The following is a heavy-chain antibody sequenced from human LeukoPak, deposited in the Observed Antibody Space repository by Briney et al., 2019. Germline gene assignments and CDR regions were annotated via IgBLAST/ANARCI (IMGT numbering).Heavy chain of an antibody. CDR3: ARGNSGSYINYYYYYMDV. Sequence: GGSLRLSCAASEFTFNTYWMNWVRQAPGKGLEWVANIKQDGSEKYYVDSVKGRFTISRDNAKNSLYLQMNTLRAEDTAVYYCARGNSGSYINYYYYYMDVWGKGTTVTVSS. CDR2: IKQDGSEK. V-gene: IGHV3-7*01. D-gene: IGHD1-26*01. CDR1: EFTFNTYW. J-gene: IGHJ6*03.